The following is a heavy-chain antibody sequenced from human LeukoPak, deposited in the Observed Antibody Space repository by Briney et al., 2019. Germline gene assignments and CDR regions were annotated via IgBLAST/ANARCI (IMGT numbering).Heavy chain of an antibody. CDR3: ARDRIVGATRGPGGDY. J-gene: IGHJ4*02. D-gene: IGHD1-26*01. Sequence: RASVKVSCKASGYTFTSYYMHWVRQAPGRGLEWMGRIIPILGIANYAQKFQGRVTITADKSTSTAYMELSSLRSEDTAVYYCARDRIVGATRGPGGDYWGQGTLVTVSS. CDR2: IIPILGIA. CDR1: GYTFTSYY. V-gene: IGHV1-69*04.